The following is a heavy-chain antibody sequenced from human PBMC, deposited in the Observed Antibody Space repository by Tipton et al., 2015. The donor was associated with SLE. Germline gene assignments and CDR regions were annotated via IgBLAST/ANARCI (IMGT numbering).Heavy chain of an antibody. Sequence: TLSLTCTVSGGSISSSSYYWGWIRQPPGKGLEWIGSIYYSGSTYYNPSLKSRVTISVDTSKNQFSLKLSSVTAADTAVYYCARFMISVGFDYWGQGTLVTVSS. J-gene: IGHJ4*02. V-gene: IGHV4-39*07. D-gene: IGHD3-16*01. CDR3: ARFMISVGFDY. CDR2: IYYSGST. CDR1: GGSISSSSYY.